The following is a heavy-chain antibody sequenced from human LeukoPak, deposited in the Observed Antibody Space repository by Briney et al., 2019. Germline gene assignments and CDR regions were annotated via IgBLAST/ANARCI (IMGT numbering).Heavy chain of an antibody. J-gene: IGHJ4*02. CDR1: GGSIINHY. CDR2: INHSGST. V-gene: IGHV4-34*01. D-gene: IGHD3-22*01. CDR3: ASGPYYDSSRYYVS. Sequence: SETLSLTCNVSGGSIINHYWSWIRQPPGKGLEWIGEINHSGSTNYNPSLKSRVTISVDTSKNQFSLKLSSVTAADTAVYSCASGPYYDSSRYYVSWGQGTLVTVSS.